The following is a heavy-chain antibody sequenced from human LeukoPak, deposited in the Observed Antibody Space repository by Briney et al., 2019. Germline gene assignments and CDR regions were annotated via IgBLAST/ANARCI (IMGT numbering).Heavy chain of an antibody. D-gene: IGHD3-9*01. Sequence: SETLSLTCAVYGGSFSGYYWSWIRQPPGKGQEWIGEINHSGSTNYNPSLKSRVTISVDTSKNQFSLKLSSVTAADTAVYYCARGSRYFDWVYYYYGMDVWGQGTTVTVSS. CDR2: INHSGST. V-gene: IGHV4-34*01. CDR3: ARGSRYFDWVYYYYGMDV. J-gene: IGHJ6*02. CDR1: GGSFSGYY.